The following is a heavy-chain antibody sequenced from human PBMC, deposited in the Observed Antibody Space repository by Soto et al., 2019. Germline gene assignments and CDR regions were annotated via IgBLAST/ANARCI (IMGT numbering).Heavy chain of an antibody. CDR1: GFTFGDYA. CDR2: IRSKAYGGTT. D-gene: IGHD6-19*01. V-gene: IGHV3-49*04. J-gene: IGHJ4*02. Sequence: GGSLRLSCTASGFTFGDYAMSWVRQAPGQGLEWVGFIRSKAYGGTTEYAASVKGRFTISRDASKSIAYLQMNSLKTEDPAVHYCCSGWYEDYWGQGTLVTVSS. CDR3: CSGWYEDY.